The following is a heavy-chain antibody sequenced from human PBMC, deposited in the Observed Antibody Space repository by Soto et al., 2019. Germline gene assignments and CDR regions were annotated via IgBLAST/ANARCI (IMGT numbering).Heavy chain of an antibody. D-gene: IGHD6-19*01. CDR1: GGTFSSYT. Sequence: QVQLVQSGAEVKKPGSSVKVSCKASGGTFSSYTISWVRQAPGQGLEWMGRIIPILGIANYAQKFQGRVTITADKSTSTAYMELSSLRSEDTAVYYCGSGWYSRIGFSAIDYWGQGTLVTVSS. CDR2: IIPILGIA. J-gene: IGHJ4*02. V-gene: IGHV1-69*02. CDR3: GSGWYSRIGFSAIDY.